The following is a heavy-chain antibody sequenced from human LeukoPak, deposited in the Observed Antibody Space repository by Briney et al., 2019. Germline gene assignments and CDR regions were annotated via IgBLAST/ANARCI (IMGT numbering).Heavy chain of an antibody. D-gene: IGHD6-13*01. CDR1: GGSISSHY. CDR3: ARLGDEIAAAL. J-gene: IGHJ4*02. CDR2: IYYSGST. V-gene: IGHV4-59*08. Sequence: SETLSLTCTVSGGSISSHYWSWIRQPPGKGLEWIGNIYYSGSTNYNPSLMSRVTISIDTSENQFSLRLSSVTAADTAVYYCARLGDEIAAALWGQGTLVTVSS.